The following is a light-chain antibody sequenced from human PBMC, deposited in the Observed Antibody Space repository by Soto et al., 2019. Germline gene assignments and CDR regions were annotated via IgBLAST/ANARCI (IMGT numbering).Light chain of an antibody. CDR1: SSDVGAYNY. CDR2: DVS. Sequence: QSVLTQPASVSGSPGQSITISCTGTSSDVGAYNYVSWYQQHPGKAPQLMIYDVSNRPSGVSDRFSGSKSGNTASLTISGLQAEDEADYYCSSYTTSGTLYVFGTGTKVTVL. V-gene: IGLV2-14*01. CDR3: SSYTTSGTLYV. J-gene: IGLJ1*01.